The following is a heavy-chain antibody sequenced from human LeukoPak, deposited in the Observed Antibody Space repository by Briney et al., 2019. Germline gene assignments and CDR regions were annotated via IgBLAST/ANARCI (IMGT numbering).Heavy chain of an antibody. CDR1: GFTFSSYW. CDR2: INSDGSST. J-gene: IGHJ4*02. D-gene: IGHD3-9*01. V-gene: IGHV3-74*01. CDR3: ARGLRYFDWLQNYYFDY. Sequence: PGRSLRLPCAASGFTFSSYWMHWVRQAPGKGLVWVSRINSDGSSTIYADSVKGRFTISRDNSKNTLYLQMNSLRAEDTAVYYCARGLRYFDWLQNYYFDYWGQGTLVTVSS.